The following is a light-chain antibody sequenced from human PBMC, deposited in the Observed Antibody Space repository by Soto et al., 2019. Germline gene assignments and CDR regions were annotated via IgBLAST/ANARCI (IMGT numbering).Light chain of an antibody. J-gene: IGKJ3*01. V-gene: IGKV3-11*01. CDR3: QHRSGFT. Sequence: EIVLTQSPATLSLSPGERATLSCRASQSVNSYLAWYQHKPGQAPRLLIHDASYRATGIPARFSGSGSGTDFPLTISSLEPEDFAAYYCQHRSGFTFGPGTKVDI. CDR1: QSVNSY. CDR2: DAS.